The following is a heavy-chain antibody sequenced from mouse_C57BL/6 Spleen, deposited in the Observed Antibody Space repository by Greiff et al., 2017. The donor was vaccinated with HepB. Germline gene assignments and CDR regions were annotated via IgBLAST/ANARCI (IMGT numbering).Heavy chain of an antibody. CDR3: ATGSSQYYFDY. D-gene: IGHD1-1*01. CDR2: IWRGGST. Sequence: VKVVESGPGLVQPSQSLSITCTVSGFSLTSYGVHWVRQSPGKGLEWLGVIWRGGSTDYNAAFMSRLSITKDNSKSQVFFKMNSLQADDTAIYYCATGSSQYYFDYWGQGTTLTVSS. CDR1: GFSLTSYG. J-gene: IGHJ2*01. V-gene: IGHV2-5*01.